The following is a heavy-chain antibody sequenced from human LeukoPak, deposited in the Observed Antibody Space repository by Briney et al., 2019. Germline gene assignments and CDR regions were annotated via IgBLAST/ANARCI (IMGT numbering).Heavy chain of an antibody. D-gene: IGHD2-2*01. Sequence: SETLSLTCAVYGGSFSGYYWSWIRQPPEKGLEWIGEINHSGSTNYNPSLKSRVTISVDTSKNQFSLKLSSVTAADTAVYYCARAPANGPAARIFDYWGQGTLVTVSS. V-gene: IGHV4-34*01. CDR1: GGSFSGYY. J-gene: IGHJ4*02. CDR2: INHSGST. CDR3: ARAPANGPAARIFDY.